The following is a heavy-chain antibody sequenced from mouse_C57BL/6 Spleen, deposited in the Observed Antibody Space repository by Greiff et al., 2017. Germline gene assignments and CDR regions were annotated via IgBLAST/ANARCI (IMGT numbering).Heavy chain of an antibody. Sequence: ESGPGLVKPSQSLSLTCSVTGYSITSGYYWNWIRQFPGNKLEWMGYISYDGSNNYNPSLKNRISITRDTSKNQFFLKLNSVTTEDTATYYCARDQGYYGFDYWGQGTTLTVSS. V-gene: IGHV3-6*01. J-gene: IGHJ2*01. CDR1: GYSITSGYY. CDR3: ARDQGYYGFDY. D-gene: IGHD1-1*01. CDR2: ISYDGSN.